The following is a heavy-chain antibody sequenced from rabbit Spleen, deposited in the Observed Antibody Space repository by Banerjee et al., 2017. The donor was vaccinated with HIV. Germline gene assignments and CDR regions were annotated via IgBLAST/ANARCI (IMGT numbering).Heavy chain of an antibody. J-gene: IGHJ4*01. D-gene: IGHD4-2*01. CDR1: GFSFSSGYD. V-gene: IGHV1S40*01. Sequence: QSLEESGGDLVKPGASLTLTCTASGFSFSSGYDMCWVRQAPGKGLEWIACIYSSNGGTWYASWATGRFTITRSTSLNTVTLQMTSLTVADTATYFCARDSYAASGVWNLWGQGTLVTVS. CDR2: IYSSNGGT. CDR3: ARDSYAASGVWNL.